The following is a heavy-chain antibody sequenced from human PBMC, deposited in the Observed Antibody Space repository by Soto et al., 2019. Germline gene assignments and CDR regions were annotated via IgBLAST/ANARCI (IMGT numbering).Heavy chain of an antibody. D-gene: IGHD3-3*02. Sequence: QVQLVQSGAEVKEPGSSVKVSCQASGGTFSSYALSWVRQAPGQGLEWMGGIIPLFRTPDYAQKFQGRVTITADESTSTAYMELSSLRSEDTAIYNCARDNGRPQLGGNYYYITDVWGQGTTITVSS. J-gene: IGHJ6*02. CDR1: GGTFSSYA. V-gene: IGHV1-69*12. CDR3: ARDNGRPQLGGNYYYITDV. CDR2: IIPLFRTP.